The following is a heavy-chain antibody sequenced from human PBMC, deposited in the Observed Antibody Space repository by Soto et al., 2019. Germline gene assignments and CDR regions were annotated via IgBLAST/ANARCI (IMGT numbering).Heavy chain of an antibody. V-gene: IGHV3-66*01. Sequence: HPGGSLRLSCAASGFTVSSNYMSWVRQAPGKGLEWVSGIYGGGSTYNADSVKGRFTISRDNSKNTLYLQMNSLRAEDTAIYYCAKDTYYYDSSGYYVFDYWGQGALVTVSS. J-gene: IGHJ4*02. CDR2: IYGGGST. CDR3: AKDTYYYDSSGYYVFDY. CDR1: GFTVSSNY. D-gene: IGHD3-22*01.